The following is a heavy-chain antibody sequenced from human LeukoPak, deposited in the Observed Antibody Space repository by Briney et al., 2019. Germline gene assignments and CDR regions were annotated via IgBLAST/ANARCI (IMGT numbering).Heavy chain of an antibody. CDR2: ISAYNGNT. V-gene: IGHV1-18*01. CDR1: GYTFTSYG. J-gene: IGHJ4*02. CDR3: ARADIVVVPAAESPFDY. D-gene: IGHD2-2*01. Sequence: GASVKVSCKAYGYTFTSYGISWVRQAPGQGLEWMGWISAYNGNTNYAQKLQGRVTMTTDTSTSTAYMELRSLRSDDTAVYYCARADIVVVPAAESPFDYWGQGTLVTVSS.